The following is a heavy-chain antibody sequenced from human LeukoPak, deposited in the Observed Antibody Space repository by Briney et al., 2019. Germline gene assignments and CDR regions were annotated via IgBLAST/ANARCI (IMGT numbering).Heavy chain of an antibody. CDR3: ARDPQLGPFDY. D-gene: IGHD6-6*01. CDR2: IYYSGST. J-gene: IGHJ4*02. CDR1: GGSISSSTYY. V-gene: IGHV4-61*05. Sequence: PSETLSLTCTVSGGSISSSTYYWGWIRQPPGKGLEWIEYIYYSGSTNYNPSLKSRVTISVDTSKNQFSLKLSSVTAADTAVYYCARDPQLGPFDYWGQGTLVTVSS.